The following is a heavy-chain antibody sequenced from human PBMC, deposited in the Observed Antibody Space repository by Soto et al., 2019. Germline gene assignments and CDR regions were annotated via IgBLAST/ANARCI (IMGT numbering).Heavy chain of an antibody. CDR2: LSYDGTSE. Sequence: QMHLVESGGGVVQPGRSLRLSCAASGFTFGAYTMHWVRQAPGKGLAWVAVLSYDGTSERYTDPVKGRFTVSRDNAKSTMYLQMNSLRAEDTAVYDCARDGYSGRSDGLDVWGQGTMVTVSS. CDR1: GFTFGAYT. J-gene: IGHJ3*01. CDR3: ARDGYSGRSDGLDV. V-gene: IGHV3-30*14. D-gene: IGHD1-26*01.